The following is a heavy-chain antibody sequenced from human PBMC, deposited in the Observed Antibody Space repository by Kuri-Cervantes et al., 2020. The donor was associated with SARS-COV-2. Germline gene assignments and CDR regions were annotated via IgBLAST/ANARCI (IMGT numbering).Heavy chain of an antibody. J-gene: IGHJ3*02. V-gene: IGHV1-46*01. D-gene: IGHD4-11*01. CDR3: AKPFHDYSDYGGAFDM. CDR1: GYTFTSYY. CDR2: INPSGGST. Sequence: ASVKVSCKASGYTFTSYYMHWVRQAPGQGLEWMGIINPSGGSTSYAQKFQGRVTMTRDTSTSTVYMELSSLRSEDTAVYYCAKPFHDYSDYGGAFDMWGPGTVVTVSS.